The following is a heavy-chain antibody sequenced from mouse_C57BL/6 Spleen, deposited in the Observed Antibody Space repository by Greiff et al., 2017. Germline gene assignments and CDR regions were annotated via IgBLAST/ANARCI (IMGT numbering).Heavy chain of an antibody. Sequence: VQLQQPGAELVRPGSSVKLSCKASGYTFTSYWMDWVKQRPGQGLEWIGNIYPSDSETHYNEKFKDKATLTVDKSSSTAYMQLSSLTSEDSAVYYCARDYYGSSCYFDYWGQGTTLTVAS. V-gene: IGHV1-61*01. CDR2: IYPSDSET. CDR1: GYTFTSYW. D-gene: IGHD1-1*01. CDR3: ARDYYGSSCYFDY. J-gene: IGHJ2*01.